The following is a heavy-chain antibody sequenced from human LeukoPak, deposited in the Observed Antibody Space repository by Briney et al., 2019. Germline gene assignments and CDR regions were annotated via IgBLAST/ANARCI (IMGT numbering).Heavy chain of an antibody. Sequence: GGSLRLSCAASGFIFSNYNMNWVRQAPGKGLEWVSHISSSSTNIYYADSVKGRFTISRDNAKNLLYLQMNSLRDEDTAVYYCVRGGGSCCPFNAFDIWGQGTMVTVSS. CDR1: GFIFSNYN. D-gene: IGHD2-15*01. CDR3: VRGGGSCCPFNAFDI. CDR2: ISSSSTNI. J-gene: IGHJ3*02. V-gene: IGHV3-48*02.